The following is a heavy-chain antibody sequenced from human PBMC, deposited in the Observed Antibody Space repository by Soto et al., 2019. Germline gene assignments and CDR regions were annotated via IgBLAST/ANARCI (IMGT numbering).Heavy chain of an antibody. V-gene: IGHV4-59*08. CDR1: GGSISSYY. CDR2: IYYSGST. CDR3: ARLRSPAGYFDY. Sequence: SETLSLTCTVSGGSISSYYWSWIRQPPGKGLEWIGYIYYSGSTNYNPSLKSRVTISVDTSKNQFSLKLSSVTAADTAVYYCARLRSPAGYFDYWSRGTLVTVSS. J-gene: IGHJ4*02.